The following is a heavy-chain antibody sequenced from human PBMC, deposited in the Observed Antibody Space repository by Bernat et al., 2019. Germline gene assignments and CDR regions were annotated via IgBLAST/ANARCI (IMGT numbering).Heavy chain of an antibody. V-gene: IGHV4-34*01. J-gene: IGHJ3*02. CDR3: ARSRGEIVGATTKAFDI. D-gene: IGHD1-26*01. CDR2: INHSGST. Sequence: QVQLQQWGAGLLKPSETLSLTCAVYGGSFSGYYWSWIRQPPGKGLEWIGEINHSGSTTYNPSLKSRVTIAVDTSKNQFSLKRSSVTAADTAVYYCARSRGEIVGATTKAFDIWGQGTMVTVSS. CDR1: GGSFSGYY.